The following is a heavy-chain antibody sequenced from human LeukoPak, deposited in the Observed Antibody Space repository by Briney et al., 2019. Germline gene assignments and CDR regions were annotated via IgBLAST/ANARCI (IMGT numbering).Heavy chain of an antibody. J-gene: IGHJ4*02. CDR1: VYTLTELS. V-gene: IGHV1-24*01. Sequence: ASVKVSRKVSVYTLTELSLHWVRQAPGKGLEWMGGFDPEDDETIYAQKFQGRVTLTEDTSTDTAYMELSSLRSEHTAVYYCATLQSGSYAYFFDYWGQGTLVTVSS. CDR3: ATLQSGSYAYFFDY. CDR2: FDPEDDET. D-gene: IGHD1-26*01.